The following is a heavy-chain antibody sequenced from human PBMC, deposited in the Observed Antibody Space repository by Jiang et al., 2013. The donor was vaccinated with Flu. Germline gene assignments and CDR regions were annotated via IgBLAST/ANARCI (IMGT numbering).Heavy chain of an antibody. V-gene: IGHV4-34*01. Sequence: TLSLTCAVYGGSFSGYYWSWIRQPPGKGLEWIGEINHSGSTNYNPSPKSRVTISVDTSKNQFSLKLSSVTAADTAVYYCARGRVVAATNPFDYWGQGTLVTVSS. CDR1: GGSFSGYY. CDR2: INHSGST. J-gene: IGHJ4*02. D-gene: IGHD2-15*01. CDR3: ARGRVVAATNPFDY.